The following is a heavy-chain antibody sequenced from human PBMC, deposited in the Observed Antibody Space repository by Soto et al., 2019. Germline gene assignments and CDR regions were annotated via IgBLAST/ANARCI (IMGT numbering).Heavy chain of an antibody. CDR1: GFTFSSYV. CDR3: ARSTVTTSGMDV. V-gene: IGHV3-64*01. D-gene: IGHD4-17*01. CDR2: ISSNGGST. J-gene: IGHJ6*02. Sequence: EVQLVESGGGLVQPGGSLRLSCAASGFTFSSYVMHWVRQAPGKGLEYVSAISSNGGSTYHANSVKGRFAISRDNSKNTLYLQMGGLGAEDMGVYYCARSTVTTSGMDVWGQGTTVTVSS.